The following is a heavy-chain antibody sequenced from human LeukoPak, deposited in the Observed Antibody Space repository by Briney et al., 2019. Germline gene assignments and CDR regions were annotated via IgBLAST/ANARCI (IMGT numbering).Heavy chain of an antibody. Sequence: PSETLSLTCTVSGGSISSGGYYWSWIRQHPGKGLEWIGYIYYSGSTNYNPSLKSRVTISVDTSKNQFSLKLSSVTAADTAVYYCARRRGKSTNWFDPWGQGTLVTVSS. CDR2: IYYSGST. V-gene: IGHV4-61*08. D-gene: IGHD4-23*01. J-gene: IGHJ5*02. CDR3: ARRRGKSTNWFDP. CDR1: GGSISSGGYY.